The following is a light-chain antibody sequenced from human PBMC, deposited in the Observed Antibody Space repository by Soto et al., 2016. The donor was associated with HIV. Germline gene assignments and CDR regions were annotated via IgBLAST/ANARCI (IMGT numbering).Light chain of an antibody. CDR2: AAS. CDR3: QQYYTYPPT. V-gene: IGKV1-8*01. J-gene: IGKJ1*01. CDR1: QTIGSY. Sequence: AIRMTQSPSSFSASTGDRVTITCRANQTIGSYLAWYQQKPGTAPKFLIYAASTLQSGVPSRFSGSGSGTDFTLTISCLQSEDFATYYCQQYYTYPPTFGQGTQRWIS.